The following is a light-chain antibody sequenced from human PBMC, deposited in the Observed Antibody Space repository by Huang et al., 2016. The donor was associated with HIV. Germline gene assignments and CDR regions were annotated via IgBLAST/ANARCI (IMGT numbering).Light chain of an antibody. CDR3: HQYKEWPIT. Sequence: ETVMTQSPATLSASPVRSATLSCKASKSVSTNLAWYQQKPGQAPRLLIYGASTRAPGIPVRFRGSGSGTEFTLTISDLQSEDFAVYFCHQYKEWPITFGPGTKVDI. CDR1: KSVSTN. V-gene: IGKV3-15*01. CDR2: GAS. J-gene: IGKJ3*01.